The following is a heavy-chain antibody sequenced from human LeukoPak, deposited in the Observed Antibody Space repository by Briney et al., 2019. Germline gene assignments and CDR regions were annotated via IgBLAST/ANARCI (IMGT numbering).Heavy chain of an antibody. D-gene: IGHD1-26*01. V-gene: IGHV4-59*01. CDR3: ARGIGSYLYYYYYYMDV. CDR1: GGSISSYY. Sequence: KPSETLSLTCTVSGGSISSYYWSWIRQPPGKGLEWIGYIYYSGSTNYNPSLKSRVTISVDTSKNQFSPKLSSVTAADTAVYYCARGIGSYLYYYYYYMDVWGKGTTVTVSS. CDR2: IYYSGST. J-gene: IGHJ6*03.